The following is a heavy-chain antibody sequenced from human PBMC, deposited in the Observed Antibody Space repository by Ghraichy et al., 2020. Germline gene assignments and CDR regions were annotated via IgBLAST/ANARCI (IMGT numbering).Heavy chain of an antibody. CDR1: GGSISSSSYY. Sequence: SETLSLTCTVSGGSISSSSYYWGWIRQPPGKGLEWIGSIYYSGSTYYNPSLKSRVTISVDTSKNQFSLKLSSVTAADTAVYYCARLLAACSHYYYYYYMDVWGKGTTVTVSS. CDR3: ARLLAACSHYYYYYYMDV. CDR2: IYYSGST. D-gene: IGHD1-26*01. J-gene: IGHJ6*03. V-gene: IGHV4-39*01.